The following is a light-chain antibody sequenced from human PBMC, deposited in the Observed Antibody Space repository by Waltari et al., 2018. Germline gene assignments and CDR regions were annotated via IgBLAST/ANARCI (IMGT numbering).Light chain of an antibody. J-gene: IGKJ2*01. CDR2: WAS. CDR1: QSILYSSSNMNY. Sequence: IVMTQSPDSLAVSLGERATINCTSRQSILYSSSNMNYLAWYQQKPGQPPKLLIYWASTRESGVPDRFSGSGSGTDFTLTISSLQAEDVAVYYCQQYYGSPPYTFGQGTKLEIK. CDR3: QQYYGSPPYT. V-gene: IGKV4-1*01.